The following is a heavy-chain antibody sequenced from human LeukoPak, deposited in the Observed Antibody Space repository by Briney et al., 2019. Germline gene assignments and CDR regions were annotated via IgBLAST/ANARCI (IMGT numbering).Heavy chain of an antibody. D-gene: IGHD3-10*01. Sequence: GGSLRLSCAASGFTFSSYSMNWVRQAPGKGLEWVSTISSSSSYIYYADSVKGRFTISRDNAKNSLYLQMNSLRADDTAVYYCARPTYYYGSGRELYYFDYWGQGTLVTVSS. CDR1: GFTFSSYS. CDR3: ARPTYYYGSGRELYYFDY. CDR2: ISSSSSYI. J-gene: IGHJ4*02. V-gene: IGHV3-21*01.